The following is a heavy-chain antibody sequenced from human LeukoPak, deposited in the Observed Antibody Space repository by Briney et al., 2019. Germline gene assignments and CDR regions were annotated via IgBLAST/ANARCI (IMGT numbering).Heavy chain of an antibody. CDR3: ARGQGGRQTNLIYYYYYGLDV. D-gene: IGHD3-16*01. Sequence: SETLSLTCAVYGGSFSGYYWSWIRQPPGKGLEWIGEINHSGSINYNPSLKSRVTISVDTSKNQFSLKVTSVTAADMAIYYCARGQGGRQTNLIYYYYYGLDVWGQGTTVTVSS. CDR1: GGSFSGYY. J-gene: IGHJ6*02. V-gene: IGHV4-34*01. CDR2: INHSGSI.